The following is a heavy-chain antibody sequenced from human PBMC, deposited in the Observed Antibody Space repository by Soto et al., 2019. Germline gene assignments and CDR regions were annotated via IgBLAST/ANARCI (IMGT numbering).Heavy chain of an antibody. CDR1: GGTFSSYA. V-gene: IGHV1-69*13. J-gene: IGHJ4*02. D-gene: IGHD6-6*01. CDR3: ARYREKYSSSSFDY. Sequence: SVKVSCKASGGTFSSYAISWVRQAPGQGLEWMGGIIPIFGTANYAQKFQGRVTITADESTSTAYMELSSLRSEDTAVYYCARYREKYSSSSFDYWGQGTLVTVSS. CDR2: IIPIFGTA.